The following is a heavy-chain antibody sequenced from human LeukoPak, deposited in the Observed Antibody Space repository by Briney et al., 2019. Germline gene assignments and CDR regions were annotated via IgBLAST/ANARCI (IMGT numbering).Heavy chain of an antibody. Sequence: ASVKVSCKASGYTFTSYGISWVRQAPGQGLEWMGWISAYNGNTNYAQELQGRVTMTTDTSTSTAYMELRSLRSDDTAVYYCARVGRYDSSGYYYGDAFDIWGQGTMVTVSS. CDR2: ISAYNGNT. J-gene: IGHJ3*02. V-gene: IGHV1-18*01. D-gene: IGHD3-22*01. CDR3: ARVGRYDSSGYYYGDAFDI. CDR1: GYTFTSYG.